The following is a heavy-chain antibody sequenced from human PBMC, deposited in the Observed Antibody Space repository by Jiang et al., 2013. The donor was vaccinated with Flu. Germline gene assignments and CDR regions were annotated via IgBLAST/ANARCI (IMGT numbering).Heavy chain of an antibody. J-gene: IGHJ6*02. CDR3: ARASRSYYGMDV. CDR1: GGTFSSYA. CDR2: IIPILGIA. V-gene: IGHV1-69*04. Sequence: SGAEVKKPGSSVKVSCKASGGTFSSYAISWVRQAPGQGLEWMGRIIPILGIANYAQKFQGRVTITRDTSASTAYMELSSLRSEDTAVYYCARASRSYYGMDVWGQGTTVTVSS.